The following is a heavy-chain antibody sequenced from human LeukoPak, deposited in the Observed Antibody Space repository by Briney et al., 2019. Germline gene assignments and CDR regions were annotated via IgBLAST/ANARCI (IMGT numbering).Heavy chain of an antibody. CDR3: ATYITMDAATDY. D-gene: IGHD3-10*01. Sequence: ASVKVSCKVSGYTLTDLSMHWVRQAPGKGLEWMGSFDPEDGETIYAQEFQGRVTMTEDTSTDTACMELSSLRSEDTAVYYCATYITMDAATDYWGQGTLLTVSS. CDR2: FDPEDGET. CDR1: GYTLTDLS. V-gene: IGHV1-24*01. J-gene: IGHJ4*02.